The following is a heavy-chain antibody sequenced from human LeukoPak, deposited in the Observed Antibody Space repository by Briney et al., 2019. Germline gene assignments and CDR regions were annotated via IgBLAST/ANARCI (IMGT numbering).Heavy chain of an antibody. J-gene: IGHJ4*02. Sequence: ASVKVSCKASGYTFSGFYVHWVRQAPGQRLEWMAWINPQTGATNYAQKFRGRVTMTRDMSISTAYMEVTSLKSDDTAVYYCARGGDDSGLYFAYWGQGSLVTVSS. CDR3: ARGGDDSGLYFAY. CDR1: GYTFSGFY. D-gene: IGHD3-22*01. V-gene: IGHV1-2*02. CDR2: INPQTGAT.